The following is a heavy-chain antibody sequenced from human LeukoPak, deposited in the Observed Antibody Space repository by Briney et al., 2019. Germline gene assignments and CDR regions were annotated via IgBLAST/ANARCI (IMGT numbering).Heavy chain of an antibody. Sequence: SVKVSCTASGGTFSSYAISWVRQAPGQGLEWMGGIIPIFGTANYAQKFQGRVTITADKSTSTAYMELSSLRSEDTAVYYCAIAVAGTGHFDYWGQGTLVTVSS. V-gene: IGHV1-69*06. J-gene: IGHJ4*02. D-gene: IGHD6-19*01. CDR2: IIPIFGTA. CDR3: AIAVAGTGHFDY. CDR1: GGTFSSYA.